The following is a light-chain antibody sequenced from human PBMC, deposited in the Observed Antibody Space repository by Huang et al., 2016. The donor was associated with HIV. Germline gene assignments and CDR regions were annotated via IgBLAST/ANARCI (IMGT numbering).Light chain of an antibody. J-gene: IGKJ4*01. CDR3: QQYDDLPRALS. CDR2: DAS. V-gene: IGKV1-33*01. CDR1: HDISNC. Sequence: DIQMTQSPSSLSASVGDRVTITCHASHDISNCLNWYQQKPGKAPKLLIYDASNLETGVPSRFSVSGSGTDFTFTISSLQPEDIATYHCQQYDDLPRALSFGGGTKVEI.